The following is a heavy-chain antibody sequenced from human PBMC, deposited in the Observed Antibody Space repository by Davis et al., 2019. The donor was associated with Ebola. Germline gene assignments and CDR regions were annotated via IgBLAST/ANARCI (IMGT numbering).Heavy chain of an antibody. CDR3: ARERDGSGWGRFDH. CDR1: GFSFSTYG. D-gene: IGHD6-19*01. CDR2: IWYDGSYK. V-gene: IGHV3-33*01. Sequence: GESLKISCAASGFSFSTYGMHWVRQAPGKGLEWVAIIWYDGSYKYYADPVKGRLTISRENSKNTMYLQMNSLRAEDTGFYYYARERDGSGWGRFDHWGQGTLVTVSS. J-gene: IGHJ4*02.